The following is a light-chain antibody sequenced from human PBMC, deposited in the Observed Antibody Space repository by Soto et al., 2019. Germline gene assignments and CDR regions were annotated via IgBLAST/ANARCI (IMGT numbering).Light chain of an antibody. CDR2: GAS. J-gene: IGKJ1*01. V-gene: IGKV3-20*01. CDR1: QSFRGL. Sequence: EVVLTQSPVTLSLSPGERATLSCRASQSFRGLLAWYQQKPGQAPRLLIYGASTRATGIPARFSGSGSGTDFTLTISRLEPEDFAVYYCQQYVRAPWTFGQGTKVDI. CDR3: QQYVRAPWT.